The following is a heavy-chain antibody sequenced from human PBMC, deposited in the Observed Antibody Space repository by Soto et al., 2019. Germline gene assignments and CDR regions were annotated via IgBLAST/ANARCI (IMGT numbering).Heavy chain of an antibody. D-gene: IGHD6-19*01. CDR1: GFSFSDYA. CDR2: IRGSGATT. J-gene: IGHJ4*02. V-gene: IGHV3-23*01. CDR3: AKGVVPGTADFDY. Sequence: EAQLLESGGGLVQPGGSLRLSCAASGFSFSDYAMSWVRQAPGKGLEWVSTIRGSGATTYYPDSVKGRFTISRDNSKNTLYLQMNSLRAEDTAIYYCAKGVVPGTADFDYWGQGTLVTVSS.